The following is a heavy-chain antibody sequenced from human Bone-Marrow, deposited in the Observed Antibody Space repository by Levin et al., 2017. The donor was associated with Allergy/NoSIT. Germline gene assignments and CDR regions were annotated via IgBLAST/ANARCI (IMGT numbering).Heavy chain of an antibody. Sequence: PGGSLRLSCAASGFTFSNYGMHWVRQAPGKGLEWVAVISYDGFIKYYADSLKGRFTISRDNSKNTLYLQMNSLTAEDTALYYCAKSAGYGDSLDAFDIWGQGAMLTVSS. CDR1: GFTFSNYG. D-gene: IGHD4-17*01. V-gene: IGHV3-30*18. CDR2: ISYDGFIK. J-gene: IGHJ3*02. CDR3: AKSAGYGDSLDAFDI.